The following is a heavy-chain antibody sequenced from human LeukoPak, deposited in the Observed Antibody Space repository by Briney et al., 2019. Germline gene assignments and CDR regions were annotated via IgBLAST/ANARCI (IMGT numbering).Heavy chain of an antibody. J-gene: IGHJ4*02. Sequence: ASVKFSCKASGYTFTSYDINWVRQATGQGLEWMGWMNPNSGNTGYAQKFQGRVTITRNTSISTAYMELSSLRSEDTAVYYCARSSIAVAGTGIDYWGQGTLVTVSS. V-gene: IGHV1-8*03. CDR1: GYTFTSYD. CDR3: ARSSIAVAGTGIDY. CDR2: MNPNSGNT. D-gene: IGHD6-19*01.